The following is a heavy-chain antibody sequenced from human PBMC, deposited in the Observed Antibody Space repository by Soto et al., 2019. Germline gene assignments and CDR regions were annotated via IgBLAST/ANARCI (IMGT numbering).Heavy chain of an antibody. CDR3: ARAPESNTIFGVVPGPHFEY. CDR1: GFTFSSYG. D-gene: IGHD3-3*01. CDR2: IWYDGSNK. J-gene: IGHJ4*02. Sequence: PGGSLRLSCAASGFTFSSYGMHWVRQAPGKGLEWVAVIWYDGSNKYYADSVKGRFTISRDNSKNTLYLQMNSLRAEDTAVYYCARAPESNTIFGVVPGPHFEYWGQGTLVTVSS. V-gene: IGHV3-33*01.